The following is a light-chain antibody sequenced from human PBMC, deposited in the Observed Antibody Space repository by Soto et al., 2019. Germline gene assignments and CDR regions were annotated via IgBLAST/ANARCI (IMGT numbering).Light chain of an antibody. V-gene: IGLV1-40*01. CDR1: SSNIGAGYD. Sequence: QSVLTQPPSVSGAPGQSVTISCTGSSSNIGAGYDVHWYQQLPGTAPKLLIYGNSNRPSGVPDRFSGSKSGTSASLAITGLQAEDEDDYYCQSYDSSLSGFYVFGTGTKVTVL. J-gene: IGLJ1*01. CDR2: GNS. CDR3: QSYDSSLSGFYV.